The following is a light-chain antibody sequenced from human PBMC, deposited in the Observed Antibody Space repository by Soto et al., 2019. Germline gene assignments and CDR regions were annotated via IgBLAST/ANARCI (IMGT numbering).Light chain of an antibody. CDR2: EVS. Sequence: QSALTEPGSVSGSPGQSITISCTGTSSDVGGYNYVSWYQQHPGKAPKLMIYEVSNRPSGVSNRFSDSKSGNTASLTISGLQAEDEADYYCSSYTSSSTRVFGTGTKVTVL. V-gene: IGLV2-14*01. J-gene: IGLJ1*01. CDR1: SSDVGGYNY. CDR3: SSYTSSSTRV.